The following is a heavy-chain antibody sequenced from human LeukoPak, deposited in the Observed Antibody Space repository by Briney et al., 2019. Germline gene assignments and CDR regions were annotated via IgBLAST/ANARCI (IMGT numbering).Heavy chain of an antibody. J-gene: IGHJ4*02. Sequence: SETLSLTCSVSGGSIRGNYWSWIRQTQGKGLEWIGEVNYSGNTNYNPSVKSRVAISVDMSKNHLSLRLNSVTAADTAVYYCARVSDFWNEYYDSYFDYWGQGALVVVSS. D-gene: IGHD3-3*01. CDR3: ARVSDFWNEYYDSYFDY. CDR2: VNYSGNT. CDR1: GGSIRGNY. V-gene: IGHV4-34*01.